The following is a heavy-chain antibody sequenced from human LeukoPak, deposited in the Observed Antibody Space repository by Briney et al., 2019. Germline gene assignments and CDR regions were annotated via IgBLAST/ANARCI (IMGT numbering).Heavy chain of an antibody. Sequence: GGSLRLSCAASGCNFSSYAMSWFRQAPGKGLDWVSAISGSGGSTYYADSVKGRFPISRDNSKNTLYLQMNSLRAEDTAVYYCAKDSFGERDWGQGTLVTVSS. V-gene: IGHV3-23*01. CDR3: AKDSFGERD. J-gene: IGHJ4*02. CDR2: ISGSGGST. CDR1: GCNFSSYA. D-gene: IGHD3-10*01.